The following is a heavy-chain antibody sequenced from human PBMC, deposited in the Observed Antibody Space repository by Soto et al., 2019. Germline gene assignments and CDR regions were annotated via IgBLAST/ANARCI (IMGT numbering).Heavy chain of an antibody. D-gene: IGHD3-9*01. J-gene: IGHJ5*02. Sequence: LRLSCAASGFTFSSYAMSWVRQAPGKGLEWVSAISGSGGSTYYADSVKGRFTISRDNSKNTLYLQMNSLRAEDTAVYYCAKDFEPRYYDILTGYYNWFDPWGQGTLVTVSS. CDR3: AKDFEPRYYDILTGYYNWFDP. CDR1: GFTFSSYA. V-gene: IGHV3-23*01. CDR2: ISGSGGST.